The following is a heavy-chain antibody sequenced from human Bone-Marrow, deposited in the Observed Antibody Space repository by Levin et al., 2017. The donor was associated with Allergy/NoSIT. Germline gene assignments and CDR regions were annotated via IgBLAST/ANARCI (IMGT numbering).Heavy chain of an antibody. Sequence: GGSLRLSCKASGYTFTSNGISWVRQAPGQGLEWMGWISPYNGNTNFGQKFQGRATMTTDTSTRTANMELRSLRSDDTAVYYCARVRVGYSRDAFDIWGQGTMVTVSS. CDR2: ISPYNGNT. D-gene: IGHD5-12*01. CDR3: ARVRVGYSRDAFDI. V-gene: IGHV1-18*01. J-gene: IGHJ3*02. CDR1: GYTFTSNG.